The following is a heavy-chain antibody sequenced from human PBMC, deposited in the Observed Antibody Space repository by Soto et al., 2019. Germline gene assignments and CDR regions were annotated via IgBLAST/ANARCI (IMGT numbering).Heavy chain of an antibody. V-gene: IGHV5-51*01. CDR3: ARHLGGYSPGYYYGMDV. D-gene: IGHD3-22*01. J-gene: IGHJ6*02. CDR2: IYPGDSDT. CDR1: GYSFTSYW. Sequence: PGESLKISCKGSGYSFTSYWIGWVRQMPGKGLEWMGIIYPGDSDTRYSPSFQGQVTISADKSISTAYLQWSSLKASDTAMYYCARHLGGYSPGYYYGMDVWGQGTTVTVSS.